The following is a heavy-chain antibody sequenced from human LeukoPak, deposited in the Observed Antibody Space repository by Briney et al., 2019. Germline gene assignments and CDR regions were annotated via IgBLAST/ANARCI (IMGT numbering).Heavy chain of an antibody. J-gene: IGHJ6*02. Sequence: SETLSLTCTVSGGSISSSSYYWGWIRQPPGKGLVWIGSIYYSGSTYYNPSLKSRVTISVDTSKNQFSLKLSSVTAADTAVYYCARHLSSSWSDYYYYGMDVWGQGTTVTVSS. CDR1: GGSISSSSYY. CDR3: ARHLSSSWSDYYYYGMDV. D-gene: IGHD6-13*01. CDR2: IYYSGST. V-gene: IGHV4-39*01.